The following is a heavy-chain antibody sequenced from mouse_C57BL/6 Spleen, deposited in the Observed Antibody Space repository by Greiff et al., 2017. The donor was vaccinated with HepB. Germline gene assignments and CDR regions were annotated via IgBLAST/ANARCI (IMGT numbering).Heavy chain of an antibody. J-gene: IGHJ1*03. V-gene: IGHV1-55*01. CDR2: IYPGSGST. CDR3: ARGGNYSYWYFDV. Sequence: QVQLQQPGAELVKPGASVKMSCKASGYTFTSYWITWVKQRPGQGLEWIGDIYPGSGSTNDNEKFKSKATLTVDTSSSTAYVQLSRLTSEDSAVYYCARGGNYSYWYFDVWGTGTTVTVSS. D-gene: IGHD2-12*01. CDR1: GYTFTSYW.